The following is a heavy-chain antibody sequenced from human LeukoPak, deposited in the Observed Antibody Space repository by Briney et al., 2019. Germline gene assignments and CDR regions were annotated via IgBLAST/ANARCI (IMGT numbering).Heavy chain of an antibody. CDR2: ISGSGGST. J-gene: IGHJ1*01. CDR1: GFTFSSYG. Sequence: GGTLRLSCAASGFTFSSYGMSWVRQAPGKGLEWVSAISGSGGSTYYADSVKGRFTISRDNSKNTLYLQMNSLRAEDTAVYYCAKDPPSRQVDYGLYFQHWGQGTLVTVSS. D-gene: IGHD4/OR15-4a*01. CDR3: AKDPPSRQVDYGLYFQH. V-gene: IGHV3-23*01.